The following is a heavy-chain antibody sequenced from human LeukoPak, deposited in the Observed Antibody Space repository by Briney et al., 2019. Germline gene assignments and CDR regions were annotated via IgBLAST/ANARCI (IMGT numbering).Heavy chain of an antibody. Sequence: SETLSLTCTVSGGSISSSSYFWGWIRQPPGKGLEWIGSMYYSGSTYYNPSLKSRVTISVDTSKNQFSLKLSSVTAAGTAVYYCARGEGSSSWFDPWGQGTLVTVSS. CDR2: MYYSGST. J-gene: IGHJ5*02. V-gene: IGHV4-39*07. CDR3: ARGEGSSSWFDP. CDR1: GGSISSSSYF. D-gene: IGHD6-6*01.